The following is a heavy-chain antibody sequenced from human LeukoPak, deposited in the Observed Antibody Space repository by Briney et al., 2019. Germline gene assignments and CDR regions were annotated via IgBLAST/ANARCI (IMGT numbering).Heavy chain of an antibody. CDR2: IYYSGST. V-gene: IGHV4-59*12. J-gene: IGHJ4*02. CDR1: GGSISSYY. CDR3: AREAYYYYGSGSAFDY. D-gene: IGHD3-10*01. Sequence: SETLSLTCTVSGGSISSYYWSWLRQPPGKGLEWIGYIYYSGSTNYNPSLKSRVAISVDTSKNQFSLKLSSVTAADTAVYYCAREAYYYYGSGSAFDYWGQGTLVTVSS.